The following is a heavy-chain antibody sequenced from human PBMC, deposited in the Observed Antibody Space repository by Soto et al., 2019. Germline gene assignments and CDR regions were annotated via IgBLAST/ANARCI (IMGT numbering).Heavy chain of an antibody. CDR3: AKERATTTAFDY. CDR2: ITDNGGST. Sequence: GGSLRLSCAASGFTFSRDGMSWVRQAPGKGLEWVSLITDNGGSTYYADSVKGRFTSSRDNTKNTLFLQMNSLRAEDTAVYYCAKERATTTAFDYWGQAALVTVSS. V-gene: IGHV3-23*01. CDR1: GFTFSRDG. J-gene: IGHJ4*02. D-gene: IGHD4-17*01.